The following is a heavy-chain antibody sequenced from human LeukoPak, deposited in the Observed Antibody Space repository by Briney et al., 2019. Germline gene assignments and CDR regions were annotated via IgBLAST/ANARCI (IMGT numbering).Heavy chain of an antibody. V-gene: IGHV1-2*06. J-gene: IGHJ4*02. Sequence: ASVKVSCKASRYTFTGYYMHWVRQAPGHGREWMGRINPNSGGTSYAQKFQDTVTITSDMSISTAYMELSRLRSDDTAVYYCARDRYSGYDWDFDYWGQGTLVTVSS. CDR1: RYTFTGYY. CDR3: ARDRYSGYDWDFDY. D-gene: IGHD5-12*01. CDR2: INPNSGGT.